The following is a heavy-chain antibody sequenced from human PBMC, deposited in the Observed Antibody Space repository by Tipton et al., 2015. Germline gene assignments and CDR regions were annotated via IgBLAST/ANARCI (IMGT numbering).Heavy chain of an antibody. V-gene: IGHV5-51*01. Sequence: VQLVQSGAEVKKPGESLKISCKSSGYSFSTYWIAWVRQMPGKGLEWMGTIYPGDSDTRYNPSFQGQVTISADKSISTAYLQWSSLRASDSAMFYCARQRDDYFDLWGQGTLVTVSA. CDR3: ARQRDDYFDL. D-gene: IGHD2-21*02. J-gene: IGHJ4*02. CDR2: IYPGDSDT. CDR1: GYSFSTYW.